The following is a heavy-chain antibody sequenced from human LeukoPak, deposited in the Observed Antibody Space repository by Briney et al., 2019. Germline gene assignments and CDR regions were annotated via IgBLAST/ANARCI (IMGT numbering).Heavy chain of an antibody. CDR3: ARVGGYYDSSGYSDY. J-gene: IGHJ4*02. V-gene: IGHV1-46*01. D-gene: IGHD3-22*01. CDR2: INPSGGST. Sequence: ASVKVSCKASGYTFTSYYMHWVRQAPGQGLEWMGTINPSGGSTSYAQKFQGRVTMTRDTSTSTVYMELSSLRSEDTAVYYCARVGGYYDSSGYSDYRGQGTLVTVSS. CDR1: GYTFTSYY.